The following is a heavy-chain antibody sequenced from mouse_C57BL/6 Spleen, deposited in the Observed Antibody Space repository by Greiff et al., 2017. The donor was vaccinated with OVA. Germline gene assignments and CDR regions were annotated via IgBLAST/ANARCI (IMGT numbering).Heavy chain of an antibody. Sequence: QVQLQQPGAELVRPGSSVKLSCKASGYTFTSYWMHWVKQRPIQGLEWIGNIDPSDSETHYNQKFKDKATLTVDKSSSTAYMQLSSLTSEDSAVYYWARERRYEGYFDYWGQGTTLTVSS. CDR1: GYTFTSYW. V-gene: IGHV1-52*01. CDR2: IDPSDSET. D-gene: IGHD2-3*01. CDR3: ARERRYEGYFDY. J-gene: IGHJ2*01.